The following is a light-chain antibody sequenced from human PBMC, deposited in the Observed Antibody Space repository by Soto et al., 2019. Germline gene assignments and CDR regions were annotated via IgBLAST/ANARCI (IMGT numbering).Light chain of an antibody. CDR2: AAS. CDR1: QDIRNF. V-gene: IGKV1-27*01. J-gene: IGKJ3*01. Sequence: DIQMTQSPTSLSASVGDRVTITCRASQDIRNFVAWYQQKPGKAPKLLIYAASTLQSGVPSRFSGSGSGTDFTLTINSLQPEDVATYSCQKDSSVPCFGPGTKVEIK. CDR3: QKDSSVPC.